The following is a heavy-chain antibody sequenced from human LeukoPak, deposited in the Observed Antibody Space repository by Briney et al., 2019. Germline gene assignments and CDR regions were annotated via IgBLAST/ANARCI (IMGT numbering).Heavy chain of an antibody. CDR1: GGTFSSYA. J-gene: IGHJ6*02. V-gene: IGHV1-69*05. CDR3: AREPTRGYSYGAHNYYGMDV. Sequence: GSSVQVSCQASGGTFSSYAIRWVRQAPGQGLEWMGGIIPIFGTANYAQKFQGRVTITTDESTSTAYMELSSLRSEDTAVYYCAREPTRGYSYGAHNYYGMDVWGQGTTVTVSS. CDR2: IIPIFGTA. D-gene: IGHD5-18*01.